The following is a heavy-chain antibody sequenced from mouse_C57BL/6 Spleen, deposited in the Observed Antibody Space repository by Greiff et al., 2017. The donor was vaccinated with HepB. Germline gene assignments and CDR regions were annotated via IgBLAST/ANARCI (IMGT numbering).Heavy chain of an antibody. J-gene: IGHJ2*01. D-gene: IGHD1-1*01. V-gene: IGHV1-26*01. CDR1: GYTFTDYY. CDR2: INPNNGGT. CDR3: ARRVFITTVVADYFDY. Sequence: EVQLQQSGPELVKPGASVKISCKASGYTFTDYYMNWVKQSHGTSLEWIGDINPNNGGTSSNQKFKGKATLTVDKPSSTAYMELRSLTSEDSAVYYCARRVFITTVVADYFDYWGQSTTLTVSS.